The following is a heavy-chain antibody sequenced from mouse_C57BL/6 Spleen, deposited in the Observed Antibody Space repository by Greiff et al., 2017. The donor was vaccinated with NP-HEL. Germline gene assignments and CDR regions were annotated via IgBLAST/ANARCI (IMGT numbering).Heavy chain of an antibody. V-gene: IGHV8-12*01. Sequence: QVTLKVSGPGILQSSQTLSLTCSFSGFSLSTSGMGVSWIRQPSGKGLEWLAHIYWDDDKRYNPSLKSRLTISKDTSRNQVFLNITSVDTADTATYYCARSYYGSSYVDYFDYWGQGTTLTVSS. J-gene: IGHJ2*01. CDR3: ARSYYGSSYVDYFDY. CDR2: IYWDDDK. CDR1: GFSLSTSGMG. D-gene: IGHD1-1*01.